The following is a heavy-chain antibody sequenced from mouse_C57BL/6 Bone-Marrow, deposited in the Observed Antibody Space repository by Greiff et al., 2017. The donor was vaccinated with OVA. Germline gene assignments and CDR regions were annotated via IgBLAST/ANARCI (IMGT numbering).Heavy chain of an antibody. D-gene: IGHD2-2*01. V-gene: IGHV1-58*01. J-gene: IGHJ3*01. Sequence: EVQRVESGAELVRPGSSVKMSCKTSGYTFTSYGINWVKQRPGQGLEWIGYIYIGNGYTEYNEKFKGKATLTSDTSSSTAYMQLSSLTSEDSAIYFCASPIYYGYDWFAYWGQGTLVTVSA. CDR2: IYIGNGYT. CDR1: GYTFTSYG. CDR3: ASPIYYGYDWFAY.